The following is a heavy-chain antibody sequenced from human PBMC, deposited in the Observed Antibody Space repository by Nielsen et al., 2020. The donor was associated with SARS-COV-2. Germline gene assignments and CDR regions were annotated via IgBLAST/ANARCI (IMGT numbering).Heavy chain of an antibody. J-gene: IGHJ5*02. D-gene: IGHD3-10*01. V-gene: IGHV3-21*06. CDR3: MRYGGFDP. Sequence: GESLKISCATSGFTFNTYGMNWVRQAPGKGLEWVASITTSSLYIYYADSVKGRFTISRDNAKNSVFLQMNSLRAEDTAVYYCMRYGGFDPWGQGTLVTVSS. CDR2: ITTSSLYI. CDR1: GFTFNTYG.